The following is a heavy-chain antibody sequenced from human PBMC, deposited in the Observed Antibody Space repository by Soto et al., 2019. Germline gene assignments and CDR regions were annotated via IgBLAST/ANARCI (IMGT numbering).Heavy chain of an antibody. Sequence: QVQLVESGGGVVQPGRSLRLSXAXSGXXXSSYGMHWVRQAPGKGPEWVAVISYDGSNKYYGGSVKGRFTVSRDNSKNTLYLQMNSLRVEDTAVYYCAKGNAIFGVALPMDVWGQGTTVTVSS. D-gene: IGHD3-3*01. CDR2: ISYDGSNK. V-gene: IGHV3-30*18. CDR1: GXXXSSYG. J-gene: IGHJ6*02. CDR3: AKGNAIFGVALPMDV.